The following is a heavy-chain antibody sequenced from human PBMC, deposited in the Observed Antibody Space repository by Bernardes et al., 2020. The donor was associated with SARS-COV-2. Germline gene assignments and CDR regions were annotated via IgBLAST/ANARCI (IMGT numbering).Heavy chain of an antibody. CDR1: GYTFTSYG. Sequence: ASVKDSCKASGYTFTSYGIGWVRLAPGQGLEWMGWISAYNGVTNYAQKFQGRVTMTTDTSTTTAFLELRGLRYDDTAVYYCARQLLEWSSRGNYYSHYYMDVWGKGTTVTVSS. J-gene: IGHJ6*03. CDR3: ARQLLEWSSRGNYYSHYYMDV. CDR2: ISAYNGVT. V-gene: IGHV1-18*01. D-gene: IGHD3-3*01.